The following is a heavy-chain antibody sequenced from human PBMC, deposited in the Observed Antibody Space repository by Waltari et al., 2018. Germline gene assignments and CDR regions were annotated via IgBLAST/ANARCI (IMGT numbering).Heavy chain of an antibody. CDR1: GYTFTSYD. Sequence: QVQLVQSGAEVKKPGASVKVSCRASGYTFTSYDINWVRQATGQGIEWMGWMNPNSGNTDYAQKFQGRVTMTRNTSISTAYMELSSLRSEDTAVYYCARGYPFSFYGSWTYYNVYDYWGQGTLVTVSS. D-gene: IGHD3-10*01. J-gene: IGHJ4*02. V-gene: IGHV1-8*01. CDR3: ARGYPFSFYGSWTYYNVYDY. CDR2: MNPNSGNT.